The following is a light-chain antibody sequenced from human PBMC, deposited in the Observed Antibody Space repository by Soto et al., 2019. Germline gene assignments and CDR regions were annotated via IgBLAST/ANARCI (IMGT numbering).Light chain of an antibody. CDR3: QQYGSSGT. V-gene: IGKV3-20*01. J-gene: IGKJ1*01. CDR2: GAS. Sequence: EIVLTQSPATLSLSPGERVTLSCRASQSVGSSLAWYQQKPGQTPRLLIYGASTKTTGLPARFSGSGSGTEFTLTISRLEPEDFAVYYCQQYGSSGTFGQGTKVDIK. CDR1: QSVGSS.